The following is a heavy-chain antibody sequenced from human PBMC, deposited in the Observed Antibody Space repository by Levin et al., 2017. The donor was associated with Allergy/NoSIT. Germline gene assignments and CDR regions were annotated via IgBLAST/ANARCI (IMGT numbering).Heavy chain of an antibody. CDR3: ARSGGTDLDWFDP. J-gene: IGHJ5*02. D-gene: IGHD2-15*01. V-gene: IGHV4-39*01. Sequence: GSLRLSCTVSGGSISNSGHYWGWIRQPPGTGLEWIGSIYHSGTTYYNASLKSRVTISVDTSKNQFSLKLRSVTAADTAMYYCARSGGTDLDWFDPWGQGTLITVSS. CDR1: GGSISNSGHY. CDR2: IYHSGTT.